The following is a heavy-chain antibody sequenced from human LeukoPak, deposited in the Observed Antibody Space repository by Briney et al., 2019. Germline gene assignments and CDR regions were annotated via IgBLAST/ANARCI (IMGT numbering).Heavy chain of an antibody. CDR1: GFTFNDYA. V-gene: IGHV3-9*01. Sequence: GGSLRLSCAASGFTFNDYAMHWVRQAPGKGLEWVSGISWNSGNIVYADSVKGRFTISRDNAKNSLYLQMNSLRDEDTAVYYCAKDRVRGSESYPHLSLFDYWGQGTLVTVSS. CDR2: ISWNSGNI. CDR3: AKDRVRGSESYPHLSLFDY. D-gene: IGHD3-10*01. J-gene: IGHJ4*02.